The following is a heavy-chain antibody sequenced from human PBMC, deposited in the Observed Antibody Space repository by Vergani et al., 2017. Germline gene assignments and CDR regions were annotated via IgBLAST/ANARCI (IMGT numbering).Heavy chain of an antibody. Sequence: QVKLQESGPGLVKPSETLSLICSVSGYSISSGYFWGWIRQSPGKGLEWLGTIDRTGRTRLSPSLMSRLTISVDTTKNQFSLRLTSATAADTAVYFCGRDGMSPAEIDPKNAFHVWGQGTRVSV. CDR1: GYSISSGYF. V-gene: IGHV4-38-2*02. CDR3: GRDGMSPAEIDPKNAFHV. CDR2: IDRTGRT. D-gene: IGHD1-14*01. J-gene: IGHJ3*01.